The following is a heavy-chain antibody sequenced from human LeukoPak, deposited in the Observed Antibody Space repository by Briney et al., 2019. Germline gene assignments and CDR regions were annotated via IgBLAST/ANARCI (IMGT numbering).Heavy chain of an antibody. J-gene: IGHJ5*02. CDR3: VKRWFDP. Sequence: PGGSLRLSCAASGFTVSDFWMIWVRQAPGRGLEWVGHIRTKSEGATTQYAAPVKGRFTVSRDDSKNTVYLQMDSLQSDDTAVYYRVKRWFDPWGQGALVTVSS. V-gene: IGHV3-15*01. CDR1: GFTVSDFW. CDR2: IRTKSEGATT.